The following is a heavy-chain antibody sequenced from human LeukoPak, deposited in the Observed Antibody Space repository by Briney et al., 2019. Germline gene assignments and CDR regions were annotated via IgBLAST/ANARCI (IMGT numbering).Heavy chain of an antibody. V-gene: IGHV3-30*02. CDR1: GFTFSSFG. D-gene: IGHD1-26*01. CDR2: ILYDEK. Sequence: SGGSLRLSCAASGFTFSSFGMHWVRQAPGRGLEWVALILYDEKYYADSVKGRFTISRDNSKNTLYLQMNSLRTEDTAVYYCARANPLIVGARAGGPFDFWGQGTMVTVSS. J-gene: IGHJ3*01. CDR3: ARANPLIVGARAGGPFDF.